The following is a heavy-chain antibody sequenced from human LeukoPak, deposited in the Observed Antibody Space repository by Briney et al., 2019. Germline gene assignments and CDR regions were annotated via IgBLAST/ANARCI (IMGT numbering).Heavy chain of an antibody. CDR1: GYTFTSYY. D-gene: IGHD4-23*01. CDR3: ARDLMTTVVTGDY. Sequence: GASVKVSCKASGYTFTSYYMHWVRQAPGQGLEWMGWINPNSGGTNYAQKFQGRVTMTRDTSISTAYMELSRLRSDDTAVYYCARDLMTTVVTGDYWGQGTLVTVSS. V-gene: IGHV1-2*02. J-gene: IGHJ4*02. CDR2: INPNSGGT.